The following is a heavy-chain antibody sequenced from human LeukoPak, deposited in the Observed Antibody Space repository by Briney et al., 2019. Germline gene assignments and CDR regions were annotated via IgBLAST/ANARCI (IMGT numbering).Heavy chain of an antibody. CDR3: ARDLSKIGGNFDY. J-gene: IGHJ4*02. Sequence: GGSLRLSCAASGFTVSSNYMSWVRQAPGKGLEWVSVIYSGGSTYYADSVKGRFTISRDNSKNTLYLQMNSLRAEDTAVYYCARDLSKIGGNFDYWGQGTLVTVSS. CDR2: IYSGGST. D-gene: IGHD4-23*01. CDR1: GFTVSSNY. V-gene: IGHV3-53*01.